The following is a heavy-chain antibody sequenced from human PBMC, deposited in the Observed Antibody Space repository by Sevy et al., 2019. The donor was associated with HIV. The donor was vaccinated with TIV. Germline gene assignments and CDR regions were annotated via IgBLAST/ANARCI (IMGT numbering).Heavy chain of an antibody. V-gene: IGHV3-21*06. CDR1: GFTFRTYS. CDR3: AREGDRRPFDL. J-gene: IGHJ5*02. CDR2: ISSSSTYT. Sequence: GGSLRLSCAASGFTFRTYSMNWVRQAPGKGLDWVSSISSSSTYTYYPDSVTGRFTISRDNAKNSVYLQMDSLRAEDTAVYYCAREGDRRPFDLWGQGILVTVSS. D-gene: IGHD2-21*01.